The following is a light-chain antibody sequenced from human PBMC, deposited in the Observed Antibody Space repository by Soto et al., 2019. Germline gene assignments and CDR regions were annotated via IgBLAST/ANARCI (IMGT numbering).Light chain of an antibody. J-gene: IGLJ3*02. CDR1: SSDVGGYGF. CDR2: DIT. V-gene: IGLV2-11*01. CDR3: CSYAGSYNLGV. Sequence: QAVVTQPRSVSGSPGQSVTISCIGTSSDVGGYGFVSWYQQHPGKAPKLIIYDITKRTSGVPDRFSGSKSGNSASLTISGLQAEDEADYFCCSYAGSYNLGVFGGGTKLTVL.